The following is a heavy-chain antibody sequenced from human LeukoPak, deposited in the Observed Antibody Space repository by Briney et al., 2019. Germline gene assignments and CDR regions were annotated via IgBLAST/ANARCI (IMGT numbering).Heavy chain of an antibody. D-gene: IGHD3-22*01. Sequence: PSETLSLTCTFSGGSISSYYWSWIRQPAGKGLEWIGRIYTSGSTNYNPSLKSRVTMSVDTSKNQFSLKLSSVTAADTAVYYCATLGGLYYESNGYPDFDHWGQGTLVTVSS. V-gene: IGHV4-4*07. CDR2: IYTSGST. CDR1: GGSISSYY. CDR3: ATLGGLYYESNGYPDFDH. J-gene: IGHJ4*02.